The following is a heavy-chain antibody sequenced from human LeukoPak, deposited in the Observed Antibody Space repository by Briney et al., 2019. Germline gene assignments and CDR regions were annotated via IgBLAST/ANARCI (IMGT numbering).Heavy chain of an antibody. CDR2: IHYTGAT. Sequence: AETLSLTCAVYGGSFRGYYWSWIRQPPGKGLEWIGEIHYTGATNYKPSLKSRVTISGNPSKNQFSLRVSSVTAADTAVYYCARGVLGPYYFDLWGRGTLVTVSS. CDR1: GGSFRGYY. D-gene: IGHD7-27*01. J-gene: IGHJ2*01. CDR3: ARGVLGPYYFDL. V-gene: IGHV4-34*01.